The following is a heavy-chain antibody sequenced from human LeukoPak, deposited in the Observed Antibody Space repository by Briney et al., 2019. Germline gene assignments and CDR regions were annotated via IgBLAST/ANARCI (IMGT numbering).Heavy chain of an antibody. CDR1: GFSFSSYA. Sequence: PGGSLRLSCAASGFSFSSYAMSWVRQAPGKGLEWVSSISGSGGSTYCADSVEGRFTISRDNSKNTLYLQMNSLRAEDTAVYYCVKGLQTADYWGQGTLVTVSS. D-gene: IGHD5-24*01. V-gene: IGHV3-23*01. J-gene: IGHJ4*02. CDR2: ISGSGGST. CDR3: VKGLQTADY.